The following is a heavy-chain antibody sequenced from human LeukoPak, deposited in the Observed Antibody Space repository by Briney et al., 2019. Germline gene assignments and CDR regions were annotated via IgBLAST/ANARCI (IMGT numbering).Heavy chain of an antibody. CDR3: AREVLVVAATTFWYFDL. Sequence: GGSLRLSCAASGFTVSSNYMSWVRQAPGKGLEWVSSISSSSSYIYYADSVKGRFTISRDNAKNSLYLHMNSLRVDDTAVFYCAREVLVVAATTFWYFDLWGRGTLVTVSS. D-gene: IGHD2-15*01. CDR1: GFTVSSNY. CDR2: ISSSSSYI. J-gene: IGHJ2*01. V-gene: IGHV3-21*01.